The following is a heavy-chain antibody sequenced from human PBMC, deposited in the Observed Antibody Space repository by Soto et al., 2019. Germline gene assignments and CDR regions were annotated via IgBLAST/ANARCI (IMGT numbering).Heavy chain of an antibody. J-gene: IGHJ4*02. CDR2: ISYDGINK. D-gene: IGHD3-22*01. Sequence: GGSLRLSCAASGFTFSSYGMHWVRQAPGKGLVWVSRISYDGINKYYADSEKGRFTISRDNSKNTLYLQMNSLRAEDTAVYYCARDNYYDSSSFDYWGQGTLVTVSS. V-gene: IGHV3-30*12. CDR3: ARDNYYDSSSFDY. CDR1: GFTFSSYG.